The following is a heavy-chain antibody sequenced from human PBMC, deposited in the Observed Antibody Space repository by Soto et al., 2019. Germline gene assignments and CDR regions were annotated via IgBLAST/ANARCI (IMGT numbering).Heavy chain of an antibody. CDR3: ARGYNIVVVVAAFDY. CDR2: INHSGST. J-gene: IGHJ4*02. D-gene: IGHD2-15*01. V-gene: IGHV4-34*01. Sequence: PSETLSLTCAVYGGSFSGYYWSWIRQPPGKGLEWIGEINHSGSTNYNPSLKSRVTISVDTSKNQFSLKLSSVTAADTAVYYCARGYNIVVVVAAFDYWGQGTLVTVSS. CDR1: GGSFSGYY.